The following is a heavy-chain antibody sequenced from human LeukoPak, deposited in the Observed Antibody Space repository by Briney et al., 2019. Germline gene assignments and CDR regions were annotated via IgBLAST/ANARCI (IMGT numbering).Heavy chain of an antibody. J-gene: IGHJ5*02. Sequence: ASVKVSCKTSGYSFTNSGVSWVRQAPGQGLEWMGWISAYNGNAKYAQKVQDRVTLTTDTSTSTAYMEPGSLRSDDTAVYYCARDRDHRALAGSFDPWGQGTLVTVSS. D-gene: IGHD6-19*01. CDR2: ISAYNGNA. V-gene: IGHV1-18*01. CDR3: ARDRDHRALAGSFDP. CDR1: GYSFTNSG.